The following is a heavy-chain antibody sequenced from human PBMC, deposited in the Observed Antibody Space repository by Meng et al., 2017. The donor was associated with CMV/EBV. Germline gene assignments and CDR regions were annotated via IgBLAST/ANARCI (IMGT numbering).Heavy chain of an antibody. V-gene: IGHV3-7*01. CDR3: AAGFWGA. CDR2: IGQDGSDK. Sequence: GGSLRHSCTVSGITFSDFLMGWFRQAPGKGLAWVANIGQDGSDKNYVDSVKGRFTISRDNAKNSLYLQMNSLRVEDTAVYYCAAGFWGAWGQGTTVTVSS. J-gene: IGHJ6*02. D-gene: IGHD3-16*01. CDR1: GITFSDFL.